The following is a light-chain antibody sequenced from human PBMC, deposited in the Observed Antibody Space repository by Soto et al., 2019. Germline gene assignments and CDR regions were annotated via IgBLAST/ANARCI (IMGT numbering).Light chain of an antibody. Sequence: QSALTQPPSASGSPGQSVTISCTGTSSDIGNYNYVSWYQQHPGKAPKLMIYEVIKRPSGVPDRFSGSKSGNTASLTVSGLQAEDEADYYCTSYAASTVVFGGGTKLTVL. CDR3: TSYAASTVV. J-gene: IGLJ2*01. V-gene: IGLV2-8*01. CDR2: EVI. CDR1: SSDIGNYNY.